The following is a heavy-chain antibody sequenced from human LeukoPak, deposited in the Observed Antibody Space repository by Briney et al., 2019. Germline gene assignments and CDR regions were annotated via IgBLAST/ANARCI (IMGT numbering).Heavy chain of an antibody. CDR3: ARDGSWDYYDSSGLVD. CDR2: INSDGSST. Sequence: GGSLRLSCAASGFTFSSYWMHWVRQAPGKGLVWVSRINSDGSSTSYADSVKGRFTISRDNAKNTLYLRMNSLRAEDTAVYYCARDGSWDYYDSSGLVDWGQGTLVTVSS. J-gene: IGHJ4*02. D-gene: IGHD3-22*01. CDR1: GFTFSSYW. V-gene: IGHV3-74*01.